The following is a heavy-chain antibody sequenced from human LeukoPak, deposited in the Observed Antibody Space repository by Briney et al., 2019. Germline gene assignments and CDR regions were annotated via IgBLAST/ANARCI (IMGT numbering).Heavy chain of an antibody. J-gene: IGHJ4*02. Sequence: SETLSLTCTVSGGSMSIGGYYWGWIRQPPGKGLEWIGSVHYSGSVYYNPSLKSRVTMSADTSKNQFSLNLGSVTAADTAVYYCAGPTWDYFDYWGQGTLVTVSS. V-gene: IGHV4-39*01. D-gene: IGHD7-27*01. CDR2: VHYSGSV. CDR1: GGSMSIGGYY. CDR3: AGPTWDYFDY.